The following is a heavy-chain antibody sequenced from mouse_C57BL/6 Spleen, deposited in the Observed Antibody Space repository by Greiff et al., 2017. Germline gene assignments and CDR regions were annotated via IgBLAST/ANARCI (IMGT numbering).Heavy chain of an antibody. CDR2: IDPSDSYT. V-gene: IGHV1-50*01. Sequence: QVQLQQPGAELVKPGASVKLSCKASGYTFTSYWMQWVKQRPGQGLEWIGEIDPSDSYTNYNQQFKGKATLTVDTSSSTAYMQLSSLTSEDSAVYYCARWAGTSYYAMDYWGQGTSVTVSS. CDR3: ARWAGTSYYAMDY. CDR1: GYTFTSYW. J-gene: IGHJ4*01. D-gene: IGHD4-1*01.